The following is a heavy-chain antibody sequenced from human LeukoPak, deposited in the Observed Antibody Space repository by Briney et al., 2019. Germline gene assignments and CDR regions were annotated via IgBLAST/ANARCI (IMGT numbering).Heavy chain of an antibody. V-gene: IGHV3-7*01. J-gene: IGHJ6*02. CDR2: IKEDGSEK. CDR1: GFIFTNYF. Sequence: GGSLRLSCAASGFIFTNYFMSWVRQAPGKGLEWVANIKEDGSEKYYLDSVKGRFTISRDNAKNSLHLQINSLRVEDTAVYYCARNSFAELMLLGSAYGMDVWGQGTTVIVSS. D-gene: IGHD2-8*01. CDR3: ARNSFAELMLLGSAYGMDV.